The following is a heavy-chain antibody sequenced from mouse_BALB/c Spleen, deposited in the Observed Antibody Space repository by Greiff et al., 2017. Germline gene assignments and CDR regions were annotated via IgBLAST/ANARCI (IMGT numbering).Heavy chain of an antibody. CDR1: GFTFTDYY. CDR2: LSNKANGYTT. CDR3: ARDRWMITTGFAY. D-gene: IGHD2-4*01. V-gene: IGHV7-3*02. J-gene: IGHJ3*01. Sequence: EVKLVESGGGLVQPGGSLRLSCATSGFTFTDYYMSWVRQPPGKALEWLGFLSNKANGYTTEYSASVKGRFTISRDNSQRILYLQMNTLRAEDSAAYYCARDRWMITTGFAYCGQGTLVTVSA.